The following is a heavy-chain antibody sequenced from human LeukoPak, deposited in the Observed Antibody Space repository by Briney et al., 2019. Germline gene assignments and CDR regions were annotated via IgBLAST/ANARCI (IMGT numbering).Heavy chain of an antibody. V-gene: IGHV3-23*01. Sequence: GGSLRLSCVVSGFTFSSYAMSWVRQAPGKGLEWVSAISGSGANTYFADSVKGRFTISRDNSKNTLYLQMNSLRAEDTAVYYCAKAAVLWFGEYLFDYWGQGALVTVSS. CDR2: ISGSGANT. J-gene: IGHJ4*02. D-gene: IGHD3-10*01. CDR3: AKAAVLWFGEYLFDY. CDR1: GFTFSSYA.